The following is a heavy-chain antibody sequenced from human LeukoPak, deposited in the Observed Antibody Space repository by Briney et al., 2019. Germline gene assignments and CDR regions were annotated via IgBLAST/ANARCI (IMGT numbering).Heavy chain of an antibody. V-gene: IGHV3-74*01. CDR1: GFTFSSYW. CDR3: ARGRVTATDGFDI. D-gene: IGHD2-21*02. CDR2: IHSDGSTI. Sequence: GGSLRLSCAASGFTFSSYWIHWVRQAPGKGLVWVSRIHSDGSTINYADSVKGRFTISRDNAKNTAYLQMNSLRAEDTAVYYCARGRVTATDGFDIWGQGTTVIVSS. J-gene: IGHJ3*02.